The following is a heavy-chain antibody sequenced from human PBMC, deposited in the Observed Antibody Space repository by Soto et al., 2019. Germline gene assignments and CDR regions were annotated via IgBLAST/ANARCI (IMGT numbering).Heavy chain of an antibody. CDR3: TRDPGSKYSSGWYWFDY. V-gene: IGHV3-49*03. CDR2: IRSKAYGGTT. D-gene: IGHD6-19*01. CDR1: GFTFGDYA. J-gene: IGHJ4*02. Sequence: GGSLRLSCTASGFTFGDYAMSWFRQAPGKGLEWVGFIRSKAYGGTTEYAASVKGRFTISRDDSKSIAYLQMNSLKTEDTAVNYCTRDPGSKYSSGWYWFDYWGQGTLVTVSS.